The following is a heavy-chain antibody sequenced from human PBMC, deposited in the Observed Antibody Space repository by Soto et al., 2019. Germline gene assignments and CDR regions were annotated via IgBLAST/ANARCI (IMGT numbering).Heavy chain of an antibody. Sequence: GSLRLSCAASGFTFSSHAMSWVRQAPGKGLEWVSGISGSGGSTYYADSVKGRFTISRDNSKNTLYLQMNSLRAEDTAVYYCAKDSITMVRGVVGRSDYWGQGTLVTVSS. CDR3: AKDSITMVRGVVGRSDY. D-gene: IGHD3-10*01. J-gene: IGHJ4*02. CDR2: ISGSGGST. V-gene: IGHV3-23*01. CDR1: GFTFSSHA.